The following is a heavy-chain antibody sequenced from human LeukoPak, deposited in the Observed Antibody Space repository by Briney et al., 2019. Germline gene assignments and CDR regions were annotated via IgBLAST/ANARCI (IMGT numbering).Heavy chain of an antibody. CDR3: AREDPQTTVPEGMDV. V-gene: IGHV4-59*01. D-gene: IGHD4-17*01. CDR2: IYYSGTT. Sequence: SETLSLTCTVSGGSISYYYWSWIRQSPGKGLEWIGYIYYSGTTNYNPSLKSRVTISVDTSKNQFSLQLRSVTAADAAVYYCAREDPQTTVPEGMDVWGQGTTVTVSS. CDR1: GGSISYYY. J-gene: IGHJ6*02.